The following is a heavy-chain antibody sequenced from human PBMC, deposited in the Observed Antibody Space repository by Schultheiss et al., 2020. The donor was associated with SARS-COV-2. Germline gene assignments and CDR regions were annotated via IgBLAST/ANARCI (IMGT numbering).Heavy chain of an antibody. Sequence: GGSLRLSCAASGFTVSSNYMSWVRQAPGKGLEWVSAISGSGGSTYYADSVKGRFTISRDNSKNTLYLQMNSLRNEDTAVYYCVRDPPSVAVAGFSMDVWGKGTTVTVSS. J-gene: IGHJ6*04. V-gene: IGHV3-53*01. D-gene: IGHD6-13*01. CDR1: GFTVSSNY. CDR2: ISGSGGST. CDR3: VRDPPSVAVAGFSMDV.